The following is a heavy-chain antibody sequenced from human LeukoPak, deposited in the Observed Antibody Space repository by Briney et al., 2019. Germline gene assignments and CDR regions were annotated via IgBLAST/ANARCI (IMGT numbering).Heavy chain of an antibody. Sequence: ASVKVSCKASGYTFTGYYMHWVRQAPGQGLEWMGWINPNSGGTNYAQKFQGWVTMARDTSISTAYMELSRLRSDDTAVYYCARAWATDNWFDPWGQGTLVTVSS. J-gene: IGHJ5*02. D-gene: IGHD5-12*01. CDR3: ARAWATDNWFDP. CDR1: GYTFTGYY. V-gene: IGHV1-2*04. CDR2: INPNSGGT.